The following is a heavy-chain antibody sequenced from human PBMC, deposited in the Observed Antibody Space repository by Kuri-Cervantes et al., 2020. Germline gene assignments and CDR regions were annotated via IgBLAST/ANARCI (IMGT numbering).Heavy chain of an antibody. V-gene: IGHV1-18*01. D-gene: IGHD3-16*01. CDR3: ARNLAPSYYYGMDV. J-gene: IGHJ6*02. Sequence: ASVKVSCKASGYTFTSYGISWVRQAPGQGLEWMGWISAYNGNTNYAQKLQGRVTMTTDTSTSIAYMELRSLRSDDTAVYYCARNLAPSYYYGMDVWGQGTTVTVSS. CDR2: ISAYNGNT. CDR1: GYTFTSYG.